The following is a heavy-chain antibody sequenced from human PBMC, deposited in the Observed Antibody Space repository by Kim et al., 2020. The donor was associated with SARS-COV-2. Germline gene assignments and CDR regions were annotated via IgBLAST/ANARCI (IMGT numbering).Heavy chain of an antibody. V-gene: IGHV4-31*03. CDR1: GGSISSGGYY. CDR3: ARAGGITIFGVGTHFDY. J-gene: IGHJ4*02. CDR2: IYYSGST. D-gene: IGHD3-3*01. Sequence: SETLSLTCTVSGGSISSGGYYWSWIRQHPGKGLEWIGYIYYSGSTYYNPSLKSRVTISVDTSKNQFSLKLSSVTAADTAVYYCARAGGITIFGVGTHFDYWGQGTLVTVSS.